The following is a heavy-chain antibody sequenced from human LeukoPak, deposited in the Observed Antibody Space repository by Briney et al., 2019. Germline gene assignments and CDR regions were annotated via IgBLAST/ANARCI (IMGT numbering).Heavy chain of an antibody. Sequence: KPSETLSLTCAVYGGSFSGYYWSWIRQPPGKGLEWIGEINHSGSTNYNPSLKSRVTISVDTSKNQFSLKLSSVTAADTAVYYCARDQRGEQQLVTVEYFQHWGQGTLVTVSS. V-gene: IGHV4-34*01. CDR2: INHSGST. D-gene: IGHD6-13*01. CDR3: ARDQRGEQQLVTVEYFQH. J-gene: IGHJ1*01. CDR1: GGSFSGYY.